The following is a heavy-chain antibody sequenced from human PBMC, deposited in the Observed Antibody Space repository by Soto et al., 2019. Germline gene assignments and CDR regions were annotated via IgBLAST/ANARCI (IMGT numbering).Heavy chain of an antibody. CDR2: ISWDGGST. Sequence: GGSLRLSCAASGFTFDDYAMHWVRQAPGKGLEWVSLISWDGGSTYYADSVKGRFTISRDNSKNSLYLQMNSLRAEDTALYYCAKDGRIRQQLVSIDYWGQGTLVTVSS. D-gene: IGHD6-13*01. CDR3: AKDGRIRQQLVSIDY. CDR1: GFTFDDYA. V-gene: IGHV3-43D*03. J-gene: IGHJ4*02.